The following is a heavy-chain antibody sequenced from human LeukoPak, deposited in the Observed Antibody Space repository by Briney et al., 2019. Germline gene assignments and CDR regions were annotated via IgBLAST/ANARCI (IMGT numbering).Heavy chain of an antibody. V-gene: IGHV3-30-3*01. CDR1: GFTFSSYA. D-gene: IGHD5-12*01. CDR2: ISYDGSNK. J-gene: IGHJ4*02. CDR3: ARAGPRKRGYSGYDWGTCFDY. Sequence: GGSLRLSCAASGFTFSSYAMHWVRQAPGKGLEWVAVISYDGSNKYYADSVKGRFTISRDNSKNTLYLQMNSLRAEDTAVYYCARAGPRKRGYSGYDWGTCFDYWGQGTLVTVSS.